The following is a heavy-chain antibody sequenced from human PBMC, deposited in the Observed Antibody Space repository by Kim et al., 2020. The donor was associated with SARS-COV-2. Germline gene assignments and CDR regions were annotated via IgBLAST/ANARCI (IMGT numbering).Heavy chain of an antibody. D-gene: IGHD2-21*02. J-gene: IGHJ4*02. V-gene: IGHV3-48*02. CDR3: ARDLSRKNHIVVVTALVD. Sequence: KGRCTISRDNAKNSLYLQMNSMRDEDTAVYYCARDLSRKNHIVVVTALVDWGQGTLVTVSS.